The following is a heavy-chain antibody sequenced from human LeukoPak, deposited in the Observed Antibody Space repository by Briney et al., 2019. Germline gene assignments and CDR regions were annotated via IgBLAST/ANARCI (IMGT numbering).Heavy chain of an antibody. V-gene: IGHV1-2*02. CDR3: AGLKPTHYYDSSGANFDY. Sequence: ASVKVSCKASGYTFSNYFIHWVRQAPGQELEWMGWINPNSGGTNYAQKFQGRVTMTRDTSISTAYMELSRLRSDDTAVYYCAGLKPTHYYDSSGANFDYWGQGTLVTVSS. D-gene: IGHD3-22*01. J-gene: IGHJ4*02. CDR2: INPNSGGT. CDR1: GYTFSNYF.